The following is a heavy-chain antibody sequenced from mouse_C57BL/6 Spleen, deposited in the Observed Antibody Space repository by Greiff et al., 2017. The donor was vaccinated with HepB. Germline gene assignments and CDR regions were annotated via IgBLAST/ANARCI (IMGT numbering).Heavy chain of an antibody. CDR3: ARTYGSRPWFAY. Sequence: QVHVKQPGTELVKPGASVKLSCKASGYTFTSYWMHWVKQRPGQGLEWIGNINPSNGGTNYNEKFKSKATLTVDKSSSTAYMQLSSLTSEDSAVYYCARTYGSRPWFAYWGQGTLVTVSA. D-gene: IGHD1-1*01. CDR2: INPSNGGT. CDR1: GYTFTSYW. V-gene: IGHV1-53*01. J-gene: IGHJ3*01.